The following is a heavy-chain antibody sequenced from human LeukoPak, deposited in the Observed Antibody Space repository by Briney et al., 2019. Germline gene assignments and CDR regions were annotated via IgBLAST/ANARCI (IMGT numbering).Heavy chain of an antibody. V-gene: IGHV3-21*01. CDR1: GFTFSTYS. Sequence: GGSLRLSCAASGFTFSTYSMNWVRQAPGKGLEWVSSISDGSTYIYYADSVEGRFTISRDNAKNSLYLQMNSLRADDTAVYYCTRGLVVVPAAIRTYYYYYMDVWGKGTTVTVSS. D-gene: IGHD2-2*02. CDR3: TRGLVVVPAAIRTYYYYYMDV. J-gene: IGHJ6*03. CDR2: ISDGSTYI.